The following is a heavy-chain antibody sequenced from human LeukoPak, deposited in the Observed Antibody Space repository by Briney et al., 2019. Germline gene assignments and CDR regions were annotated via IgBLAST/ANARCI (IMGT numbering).Heavy chain of an antibody. D-gene: IGHD2-2*02. J-gene: IGHJ4*02. V-gene: IGHV1-18*01. CDR2: ISAYNGNT. CDR1: GYTFTSYG. CDR3: AREGGYCSSTSCYTWDY. Sequence: ASVKVSCKASGYTFTSYGISWVRQAPGQGLEWMGWISAYNGNTNYAQKLQGRVTMTTDTSTSTAYMELRSLRSDDTAVHYCAREGGYCSSTSCYTWDYWGQGTLVTVSS.